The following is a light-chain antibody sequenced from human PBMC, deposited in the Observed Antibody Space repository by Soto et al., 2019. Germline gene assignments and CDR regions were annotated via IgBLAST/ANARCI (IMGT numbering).Light chain of an antibody. CDR1: QSINNY. J-gene: IGKJ4*01. CDR3: QQSYTTPSVT. Sequence: DIQMTQSPSSLSASVGDRVTITCRASQSINNYLNWYQLKPGKAPKVLVYAASTLQSVVPSRFSGSGSGTNFSLTISSLQPEDVATYFCQQSYTTPSVTFGGGTKGEIK. V-gene: IGKV1-39*01. CDR2: AAS.